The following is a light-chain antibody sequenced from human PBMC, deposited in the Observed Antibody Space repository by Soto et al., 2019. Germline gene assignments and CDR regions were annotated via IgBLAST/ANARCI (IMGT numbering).Light chain of an antibody. J-gene: IGLJ1*01. CDR2: DVN. CDR3: GSYATTNILV. Sequence: QSALTQPASVSGSPGQSVTISCTGASSDVGAYEYVSWYQQHPGRAPKLILYDVNNRPSGVSKQCSGSKSGNTASLVDSGRQANDEADYYCGSYATTNILVFGSGTKVTVL. CDR1: SSDVGAYEY. V-gene: IGLV2-14*03.